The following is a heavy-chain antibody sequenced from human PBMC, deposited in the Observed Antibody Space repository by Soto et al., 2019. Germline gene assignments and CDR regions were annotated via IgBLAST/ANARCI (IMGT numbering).Heavy chain of an antibody. CDR1: GYSFASHW. D-gene: IGHD3-22*01. J-gene: IGHJ3*02. CDR3: ARPHVYYYDSSGSLHDAFDI. V-gene: IGHV5-51*01. Sequence: ESLKISCKASGYSFASHWIGWVRQMSGKGLEWMGIIFPADSDARYSPSFQGQVTISADKSITTAYLQWSSLKASDTAMYYCARPHVYYYDSSGSLHDAFDIWGQGTLVTVSS. CDR2: IFPADSDA.